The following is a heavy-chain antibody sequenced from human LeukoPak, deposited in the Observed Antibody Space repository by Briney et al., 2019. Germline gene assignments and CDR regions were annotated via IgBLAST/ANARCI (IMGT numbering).Heavy chain of an antibody. V-gene: IGHV4-39*01. Sequence: PSETLSLTCTVSGGSISPISSSTYYWGWIRQAPGKGLEWIGSLFYGENTHYNPFLKSRATLSVDASHNQFSLKLTSVTAADAAVYFCARQLPAAAADTRGYFDYWGQGTVVTVSS. CDR3: ARQLPAAAADTRGYFDY. CDR2: LFYGENT. CDR1: GGSISPISSSTYY. D-gene: IGHD6-25*01. J-gene: IGHJ4*02.